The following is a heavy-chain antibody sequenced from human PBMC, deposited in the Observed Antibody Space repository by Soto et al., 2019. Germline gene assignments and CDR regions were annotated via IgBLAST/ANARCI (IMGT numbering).Heavy chain of an antibody. V-gene: IGHV4-39*01. D-gene: IGHD1-20*01. CDR2: IYYSGST. J-gene: IGHJ6*02. Sequence: SETLSLTCTVSGGSISSSSYYWGWIRQPPGKGLEWIGSIYYSGSTYYNPSLKSRVTISVDTSKNQFSLKLSSVTAADTAVYYCARHEMYNWNYYYYYGMDVWGQGTTVTVSS. CDR3: ARHEMYNWNYYYYYGMDV. CDR1: GGSISSSSYY.